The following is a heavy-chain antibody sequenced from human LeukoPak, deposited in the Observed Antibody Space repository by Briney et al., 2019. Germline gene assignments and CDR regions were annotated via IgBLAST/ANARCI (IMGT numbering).Heavy chain of an antibody. CDR3: ARDLYDFWSGYQFDP. Sequence: GASVKVSCKASGYTFTSYDINWVRQATGQGLEWMGWMSPNSGNTGYAQKFQGRVTMTRNTSISTAYMELSSLRSEDTAVYYCARDLYDFWSGYQFDPWGQGTLVTVSS. V-gene: IGHV1-8*01. J-gene: IGHJ5*02. D-gene: IGHD3-3*01. CDR2: MSPNSGNT. CDR1: GYTFTSYD.